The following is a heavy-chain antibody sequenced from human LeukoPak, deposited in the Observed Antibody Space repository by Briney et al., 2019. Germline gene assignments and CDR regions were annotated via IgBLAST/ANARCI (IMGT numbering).Heavy chain of an antibody. CDR2: IRSKRNNYAT. V-gene: IGHV3-73*01. CDR3: TRQGEPTALIDH. D-gene: IGHD5-18*01. J-gene: IGHJ4*02. CDR1: GFSFSGSA. Sequence: GGSLRLSCAASGFSFSGSALHWVRQASGKGLEWVGRIRSKRNNYATEYGASVKGRFTISRDESKNTAYLQMNSLKSEDTAVYYCTRQGEPTALIDHWGQGTPVSVSS.